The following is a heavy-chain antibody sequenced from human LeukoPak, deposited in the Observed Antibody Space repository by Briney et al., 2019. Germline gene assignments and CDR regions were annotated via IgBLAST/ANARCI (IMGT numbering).Heavy chain of an antibody. V-gene: IGHV3-30*14. J-gene: IGHJ6*03. CDR1: GFTFSNYA. CDR3: ARRGHSGRHIAAAPLYYYYMDV. CDR2: ISYNGINK. Sequence: GGSLRLSCAASGFTFSNYAMHWVRQAPGKGLAWVAIISYNGINKYYADSVKGRFTISRDNSKNTLSLQMNSLRAEDTAVYYCARRGHSGRHIAAAPLYYYYMDVWGKGTTVTISS. D-gene: IGHD6-13*01.